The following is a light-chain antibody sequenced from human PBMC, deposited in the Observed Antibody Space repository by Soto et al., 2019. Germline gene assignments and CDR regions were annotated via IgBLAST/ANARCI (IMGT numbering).Light chain of an antibody. V-gene: IGLV1-44*01. Sequence: QPVLTQPPSASGTPGQRVTISCSGSSSNIGSNTVNWYQQLPRTAPKLLIYSNNQRPSGVPDRFSGSKSGTSASLAISGLQSQDEADYYCAAWDDSLNGYVLFGGGTKLTVL. CDR1: SSNIGSNT. CDR3: AAWDDSLNGYVL. CDR2: SNN. J-gene: IGLJ2*01.